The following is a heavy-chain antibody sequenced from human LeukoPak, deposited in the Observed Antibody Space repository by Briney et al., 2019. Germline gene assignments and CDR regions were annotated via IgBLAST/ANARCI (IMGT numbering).Heavy chain of an antibody. J-gene: IGHJ6*03. D-gene: IGHD3-3*02. V-gene: IGHV4-59*01. Sequence: SETLSLICTVSGGSISSYYWSWIRQPPGKGLEWIGYIYYSGSTNYNPSLKSRVTISVDTSKNQFSLKLSSVTAADTAVYYCARGGPAFYYMDVWGKGTTVTISS. CDR2: IYYSGST. CDR1: GGSISSYY. CDR3: ARGGPAFYYMDV.